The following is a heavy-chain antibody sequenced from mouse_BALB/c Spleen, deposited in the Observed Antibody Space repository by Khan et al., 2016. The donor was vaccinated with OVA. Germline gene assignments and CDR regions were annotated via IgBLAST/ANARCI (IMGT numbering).Heavy chain of an antibody. J-gene: IGHJ3*01. Sequence: VQLKESGAELVKPGASVKLSCTASGFNIKDTYIHWVKQRPDQGLEWIGRIDPANGNTECDPKFQGKATLTADTSSNTAYLQLSSLTCEDTAVYYCARDYWDVFAYWGQGTLVTVSA. CDR2: IDPANGNT. CDR1: GFNIKDTY. CDR3: ARDYWDVFAY. D-gene: IGHD4-1*01. V-gene: IGHV14-3*02.